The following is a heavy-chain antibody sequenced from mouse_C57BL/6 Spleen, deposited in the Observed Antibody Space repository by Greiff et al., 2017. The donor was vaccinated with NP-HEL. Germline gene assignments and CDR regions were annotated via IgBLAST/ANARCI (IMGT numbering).Heavy chain of an antibody. V-gene: IGHV5-4*01. J-gene: IGHJ1*03. Sequence: DVMLVESGGDLVKPGGSLKLSCAASGFTFSSYAMSWVRQTPEKRLEWVATISDGGSYTYYPDNVKGRFTISRDNAKNNLYLQMSHLKSEDTAMYYCARESRGYWYFDVWGTGTTVTVSS. CDR3: ARESRGYWYFDV. CDR1: GFTFSSYA. CDR2: ISDGGSYT.